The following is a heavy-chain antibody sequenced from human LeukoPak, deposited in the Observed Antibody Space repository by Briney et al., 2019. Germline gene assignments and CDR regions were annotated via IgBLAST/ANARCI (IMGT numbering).Heavy chain of an antibody. J-gene: IGHJ6*02. CDR3: ARDRGYYGSGHGMDV. D-gene: IGHD3-10*01. Sequence: PGGSLRLSCAASGFTFSSYAMHWVRQAPGKGLEWVAVISYDGSNKYYADSVKGRFTISRDNSKNTLYLQMNSLRAEDTAVYYCARDRGYYGSGHGMDVWGQGTTVTVSS. CDR2: ISYDGSNK. CDR1: GFTFSSYA. V-gene: IGHV3-30-3*01.